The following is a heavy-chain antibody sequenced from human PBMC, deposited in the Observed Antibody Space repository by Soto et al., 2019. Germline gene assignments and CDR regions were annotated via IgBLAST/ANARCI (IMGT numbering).Heavy chain of an antibody. D-gene: IGHD5-12*01. Sequence: ASVKVSCKASGYTFTGHYIHWVRQAPEQGPEWMGEIGPESGATRYAQKFQGRVTMTRDMSITTVYMELNNLTPDDTAVYYCGRGPSEEIVVFYWGQGTPVTVSS. CDR1: GYTFTGHY. V-gene: IGHV1-2*02. J-gene: IGHJ4*02. CDR3: GRGPSEEIVVFY. CDR2: IGPESGAT.